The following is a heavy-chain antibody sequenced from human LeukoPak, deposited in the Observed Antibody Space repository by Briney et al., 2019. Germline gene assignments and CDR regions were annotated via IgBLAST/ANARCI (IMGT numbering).Heavy chain of an antibody. CDR3: AKAGPARDWYFDL. CDR2: ICHSGST. V-gene: IGHV4-38-2*02. J-gene: IGHJ2*01. D-gene: IGHD2-2*01. Sequence: SETLSLTCTVSDYSISSIYCWGWIRQPPGTGLEWIGTICHSGSTYYNASLKSRVTISIDTSMNQFSLRLNSVTAADTAVYYCAKAGPARDWYFDLWGRGTLVTVSS. CDR1: DYSISSIYC.